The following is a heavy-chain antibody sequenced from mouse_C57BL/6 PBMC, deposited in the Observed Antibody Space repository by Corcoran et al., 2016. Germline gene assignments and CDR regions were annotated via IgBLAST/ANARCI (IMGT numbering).Heavy chain of an antibody. CDR1: GYMFTDYY. CDR3: ARRDYGSSYPHYFDY. V-gene: IGHV1-26*01. Sequence: EVQLQQSGPELVKPGASVKISCKASGYMFTDYYMNWVKQSHGKSLEWIGDINPNNGGTSYNQKFKGKATLTVDKSSSTAYMELRSLTSEDSAVYYCARRDYGSSYPHYFDYWGQGTTLTVSS. J-gene: IGHJ2*01. CDR2: INPNNGGT. D-gene: IGHD1-1*01.